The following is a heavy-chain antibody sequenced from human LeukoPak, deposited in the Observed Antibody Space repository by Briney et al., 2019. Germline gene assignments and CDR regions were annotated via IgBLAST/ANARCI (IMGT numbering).Heavy chain of an antibody. J-gene: IGHJ2*01. V-gene: IGHV3-30*19. Sequence: GGSLRLSCAAYGFTFNTYGMNWVRQAPGKGLEWVAVISYDGSNKYYADSVKGRFTISRDNSRNTLYLQMNSLRVEDTAVYYCAKGRPTTLGYCTSTSCADWYFDLWGRGTLLTVSS. D-gene: IGHD2-2*01. CDR1: GFTFNTYG. CDR3: AKGRPTTLGYCTSTSCADWYFDL. CDR2: ISYDGSNK.